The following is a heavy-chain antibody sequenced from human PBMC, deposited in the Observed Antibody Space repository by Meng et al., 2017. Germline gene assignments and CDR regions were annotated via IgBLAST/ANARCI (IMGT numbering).Heavy chain of an antibody. CDR1: GFTFSSYA. D-gene: IGHD3-10*01. CDR2: ISYDGSNK. V-gene: IGHV3-30*04. J-gene: IGHJ6*02. CDR3: ATLPMSSGSYLPHLYYYYGMDV. Sequence: GESLKISCAASGFTFSSYAMHWVRQAPGKGLEWVAVISYDGSNKYYADSVKGRFTISRDNSKNTRYLQMNSLRAEDTAVYYCATLPMSSGSYLPHLYYYYGMDVWGQGTTVTVSS.